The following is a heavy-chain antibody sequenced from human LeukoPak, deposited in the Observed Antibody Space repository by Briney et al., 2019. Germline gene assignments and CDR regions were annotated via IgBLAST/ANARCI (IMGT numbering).Heavy chain of an antibody. CDR3: AKNYRHSSSSLYFDY. Sequence: GGSQRLSCAASGFTFSSYGMHWVRQAPGKGLEWVAFIRYDGSNKYYADSVKGRFTISRDNSKNTLYLQMNSLRAEDTAVYYCAKNYRHSSSSLYFDYWGQGTLVTVSS. CDR1: GFTFSSYG. D-gene: IGHD6-6*01. J-gene: IGHJ4*02. CDR2: IRYDGSNK. V-gene: IGHV3-30*02.